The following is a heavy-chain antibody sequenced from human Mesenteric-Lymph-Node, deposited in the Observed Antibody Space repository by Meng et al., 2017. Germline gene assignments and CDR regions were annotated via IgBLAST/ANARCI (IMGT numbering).Heavy chain of an antibody. V-gene: IGHV1-18*01. J-gene: IGHJ5*02. Sequence: ASVKVSCKASMYTFINYGISWVRQAPGQGLEWMGWISAYNGNTNYAQKLQGRVTMTTDTSTSTAYMELRSLRSDDTAVYYCARVTSIVVVVAATHDTLNWFDPWGQGTLVTVSS. CDR3: ARVTSIVVVVAATHDTLNWFDP. D-gene: IGHD2-15*01. CDR1: MYTFINYG. CDR2: ISAYNGNT.